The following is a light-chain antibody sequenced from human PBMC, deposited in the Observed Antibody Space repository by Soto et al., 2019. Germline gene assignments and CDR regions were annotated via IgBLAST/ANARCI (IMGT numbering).Light chain of an antibody. CDR1: LSISTW. V-gene: IGKV1-5*01. J-gene: IGKJ1*01. CDR2: DAS. CDR3: QQYSSFSRT. Sequence: DIQMTQSPSTLSASVGDRVTITCRALLSISTWLAWYQQKPGKAPKLLMDDASSLESGVPSRFSGSGSGTEFTLTISSLQPDEFSNYYCQQYSSFSRTFGQGTKVEIK.